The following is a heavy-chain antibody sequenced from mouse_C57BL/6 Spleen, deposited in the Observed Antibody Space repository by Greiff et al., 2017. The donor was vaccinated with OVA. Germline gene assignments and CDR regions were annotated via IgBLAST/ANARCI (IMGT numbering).Heavy chain of an antibody. CDR2: IYPGDGVT. CDR3: ARSGSSDAMDY. J-gene: IGHJ4*01. CDR1: GYAFSSYW. D-gene: IGHD1-1*01. Sequence: QVQLQQSGAELVKPGASVKISCKASGYAFSSYWMNWVKQRPGKGLEWIGQIYPGDGVTNYNGKFKGKATLTADKSSSTAYMQLSSLTSEDSAVYCCARSGSSDAMDYWGQGTSVTVSS. V-gene: IGHV1-80*01.